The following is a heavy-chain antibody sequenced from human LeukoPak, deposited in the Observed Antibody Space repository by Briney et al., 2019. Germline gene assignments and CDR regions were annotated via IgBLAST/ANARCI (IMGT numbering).Heavy chain of an antibody. CDR1: GYSISSGYY. CDR2: IYHSGST. D-gene: IGHD3-3*02. J-gene: IGHJ4*02. Sequence: SETLSLTCAVSGYSISSGYYWGWIRQPPGKGLEWIGSIYHSGSTYYNPSLKSRVTISVDTSKNQFSLKLSSVTAADTAVYYCARLSIASRADFDYWGQGTLVTLSS. CDR3: ARLSIASRADFDY. V-gene: IGHV4-38-2*01.